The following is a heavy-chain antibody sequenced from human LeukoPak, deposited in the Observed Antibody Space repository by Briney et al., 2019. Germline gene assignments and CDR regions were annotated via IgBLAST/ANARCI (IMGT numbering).Heavy chain of an antibody. CDR3: ASPLYSTSSYGVYYFDY. D-gene: IGHD6-13*01. CDR1: GFTFSSYG. V-gene: IGHV3-30*19. CDR2: ISYDGSNK. Sequence: GGSLRLSCAASGFTFSSYGMHWVRQAPGKGLEWVAVISYDGSNKYYADSVKGRFTISRDNSKNTLYLQMNSLRAEDTAVYYCASPLYSTSSYGVYYFDYWGQGTLVTVSS. J-gene: IGHJ4*02.